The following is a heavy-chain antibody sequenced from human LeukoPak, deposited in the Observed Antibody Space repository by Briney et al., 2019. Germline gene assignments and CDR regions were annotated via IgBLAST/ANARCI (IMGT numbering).Heavy chain of an antibody. V-gene: IGHV3-9*01. CDR2: ISWNSGSI. J-gene: IGHJ4*02. CDR1: GFTFDDYA. Sequence: GGSLRLSCAASGFTFDDYAMHWVRQAPGKGLEWVSGISWNSGSIGYADSVRGRFTISRDNAKNSLYLQMNSLRAEDTALYYCAKDNGDTIGRYNWNEGYFDYWGQGTLVTVSS. D-gene: IGHD1-20*01. CDR3: AKDNGDTIGRYNWNEGYFDY.